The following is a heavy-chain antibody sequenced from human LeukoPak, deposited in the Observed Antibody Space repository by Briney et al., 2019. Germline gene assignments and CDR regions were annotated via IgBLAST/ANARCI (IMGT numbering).Heavy chain of an antibody. CDR3: ARPTRVARGFDY. Sequence: GGSLRLSCAASGFTFSSYAMHWVRQAPGKGLEWVAVISYDGSNKYYADSVKGRFTISRDNSKNTLYLQMNSLRAEDTAVYYCARPTRVARGFDYWGQGTLVTVSS. V-gene: IGHV3-30-3*01. D-gene: IGHD2-15*01. CDR2: ISYDGSNK. CDR1: GFTFSSYA. J-gene: IGHJ4*02.